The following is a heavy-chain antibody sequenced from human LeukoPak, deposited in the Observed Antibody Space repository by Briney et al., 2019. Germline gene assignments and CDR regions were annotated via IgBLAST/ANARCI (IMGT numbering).Heavy chain of an antibody. CDR3: ARGGYSGYESDY. V-gene: IGHV4-31*03. Sequence: PSQTLSLTCTVSGGSISSGGYYWSWLRQHPGKGLEWIGYIYYSGSTYYNPSLKSRVTISVDTSKNQFSLKLSSVTAADTAVYYCARGGYSGYESDYWGQGTLGTVSA. J-gene: IGHJ4*02. D-gene: IGHD5-12*01. CDR2: IYYSGST. CDR1: GGSISSGGYY.